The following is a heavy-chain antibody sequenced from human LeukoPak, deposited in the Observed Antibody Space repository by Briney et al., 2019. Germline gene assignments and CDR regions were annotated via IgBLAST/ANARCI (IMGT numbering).Heavy chain of an antibody. CDR3: AREKWNYAGFDY. Sequence: SETLSLTCTVSGGSISSGGYYWSWIRQPPGKGLEWIGYIYYSGSTYYNPSLKSRVTISVDTSKNQFSLKLSSVTAADTAVYYCAREKWNYAGFDYWGQGTLVTVSS. CDR1: GGSISSGGYY. D-gene: IGHD1-7*01. J-gene: IGHJ4*02. CDR2: IYYSGST. V-gene: IGHV4-30-4*08.